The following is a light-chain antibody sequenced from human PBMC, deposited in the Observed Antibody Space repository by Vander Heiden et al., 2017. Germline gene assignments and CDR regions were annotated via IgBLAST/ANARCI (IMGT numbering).Light chain of an antibody. CDR3: QQYGSSPDT. CDR1: QSVSSSY. Sequence: IVLTQSPGTLSLSPGDRATLSCRASQSVSSSYVAWYQQKPGQAPRRLIYGASSRATGIPDRFSGSGSGTDFTLTISRLEPEDFAVYYCQQYGSSPDTFGGGTKVEIK. J-gene: IGKJ4*01. CDR2: GAS. V-gene: IGKV3-20*01.